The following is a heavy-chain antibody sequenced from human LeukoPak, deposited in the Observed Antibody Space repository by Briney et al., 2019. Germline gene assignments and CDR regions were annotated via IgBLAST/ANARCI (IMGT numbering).Heavy chain of an antibody. D-gene: IGHD2-2*01. V-gene: IGHV1-69*13. CDR1: GGTFSSYA. CDR3: ARVGCSSTSCRLSFDY. J-gene: IGHJ4*02. Sequence: SVKVPCKASGGTFSSYAISWVRQAPGQGLEWMGGIIPIFGTANYAQKFQGRVTITADESTSTAYMELSSLRSEDTAVYYCARVGCSSTSCRLSFDYWGQGTLVTVSS. CDR2: IIPIFGTA.